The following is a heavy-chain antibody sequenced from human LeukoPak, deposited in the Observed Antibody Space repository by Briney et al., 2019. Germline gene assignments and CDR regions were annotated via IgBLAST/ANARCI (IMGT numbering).Heavy chain of an antibody. V-gene: IGHV1-69*04. Sequence: SVKVSYKASGGTFSSYAISWVRQAPGRGLEWMGRIIPIFGIANYAQKFQGRVTITADKSTSTAYMELSSLRSEDTAVYYCAREGPKYSSSWWYFDYWGQGTLVTVSS. CDR2: IIPIFGIA. J-gene: IGHJ4*02. CDR3: AREGPKYSSSWWYFDY. D-gene: IGHD6-13*01. CDR1: GGTFSSYA.